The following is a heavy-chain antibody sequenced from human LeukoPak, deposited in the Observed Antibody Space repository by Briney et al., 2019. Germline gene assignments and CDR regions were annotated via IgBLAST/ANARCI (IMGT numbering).Heavy chain of an antibody. V-gene: IGHV4-59*08. CDR1: GGSISSYY. D-gene: IGHD5-12*01. CDR2: IYYSGST. Sequence: SETLSLTCTASGGSISSYYWSWIRQPPGKGLEWIGYIYYSGSTNYNPSLKSRVTISVDTSKNQFSLKLSSVTAADTAVYYCARQGLLNGYSGYWQFDYWGQGTLVTVSS. J-gene: IGHJ4*02. CDR3: ARQGLLNGYSGYWQFDY.